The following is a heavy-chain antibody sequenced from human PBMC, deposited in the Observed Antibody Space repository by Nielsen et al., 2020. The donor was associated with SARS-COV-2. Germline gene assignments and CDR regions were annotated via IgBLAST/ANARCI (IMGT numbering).Heavy chain of an antibody. CDR1: GFTFSDYY. CDR3: VRAIAAAGSY. Sequence: GESLKISCAASGFTFSDYYMSWIRQAPGKGLEWVSYISTSGSTKDYADSVKGRFTISRDNAKNSLSLQMNSLRAEDTAVYYCVRAIAAAGSYWGQGTLVTVSS. J-gene: IGHJ4*02. CDR2: ISTSGSTK. V-gene: IGHV3-11*01. D-gene: IGHD6-13*01.